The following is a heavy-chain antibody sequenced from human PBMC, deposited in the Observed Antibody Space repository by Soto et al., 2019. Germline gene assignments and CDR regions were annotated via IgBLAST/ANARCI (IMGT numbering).Heavy chain of an antibody. D-gene: IGHD3-3*01. CDR3: ARDQLDFWSGPRHYYYGMDV. J-gene: IGHJ6*02. CDR1: GFTFSSYS. Sequence: GGSLRLSCAASGFTFSSYSMNWVRQAPGKGLEWVSSISSSSSYIYYADSVKGRFTISRDNAKNSLYLQMNSLRAEDTAVYYCARDQLDFWSGPRHYYYGMDVWGQGTTVTVSS. CDR2: ISSSSSYI. V-gene: IGHV3-21*01.